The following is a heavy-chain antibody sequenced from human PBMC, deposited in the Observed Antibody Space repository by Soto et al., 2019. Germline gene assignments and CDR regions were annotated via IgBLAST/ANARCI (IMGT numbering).Heavy chain of an antibody. CDR3: ARRSPGSSSYYYYGMDV. CDR2: ISVYKGNT. V-gene: IGHV1-18*03. CDR1: GYTFTSYG. D-gene: IGHD6-19*01. J-gene: IGHJ6*02. Sequence: ASVKVSCKASGYTFTSYGITRLRQAPGQRLKWMICISVYKGNTNYAQKPQGRVTMATDTSTSTAYMVRRSLRADDMAVYYCARRSPGSSSYYYYGMDVWGQGTTVTVSS.